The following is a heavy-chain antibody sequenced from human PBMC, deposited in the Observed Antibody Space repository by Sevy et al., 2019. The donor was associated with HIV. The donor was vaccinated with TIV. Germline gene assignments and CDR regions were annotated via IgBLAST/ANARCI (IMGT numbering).Heavy chain of an antibody. Sequence: SETLSLTCTVSGGSITSDHWNWIRQPPGKGLEWIGYVYYTGGTNYTPSPKNPVTISVDRTKNKYSLTRTSVTAADTAVYYCARRNDFDIWGQGTMVTVSS. V-gene: IGHV4-59*08. J-gene: IGHJ3*02. CDR3: ARRNDFDI. CDR2: VYYTGGT. CDR1: GGSITSDH.